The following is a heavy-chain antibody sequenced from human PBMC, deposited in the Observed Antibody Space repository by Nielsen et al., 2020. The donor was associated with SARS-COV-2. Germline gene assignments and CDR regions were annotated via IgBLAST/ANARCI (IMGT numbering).Heavy chain of an antibody. CDR2: ISSSSSYI. CDR1: GFTFSSYS. D-gene: IGHD5/OR15-5a*01. V-gene: IGHV3-21*01. Sequence: GESLKISCAASGFTFSSYSMNWVRQAPGKGLDWVSSISSSSSYIYYADSVKGRFTISRDNAKNSLYLQMNSLRAEDTAVYYCARSFYDDYFDYWGQGTLVTVSS. J-gene: IGHJ4*02. CDR3: ARSFYDDYFDY.